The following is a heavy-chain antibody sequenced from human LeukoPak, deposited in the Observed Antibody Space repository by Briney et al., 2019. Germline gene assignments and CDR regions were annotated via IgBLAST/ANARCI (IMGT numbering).Heavy chain of an antibody. CDR2: IKPDGSEK. D-gene: IGHD3-10*02. CDR3: AELGITMIGGV. Sequence: PGGSLRLSCAASGFIFSSYWMTWVRQPPGKGLEWVANIKPDGSEKTYVDSVKGRFTISRDNAKNSLYLQMNSLRAEDTAVYYCAELGITMIGGVWGKGTTVTISS. V-gene: IGHV3-7*01. CDR1: GFIFSSYW. J-gene: IGHJ6*04.